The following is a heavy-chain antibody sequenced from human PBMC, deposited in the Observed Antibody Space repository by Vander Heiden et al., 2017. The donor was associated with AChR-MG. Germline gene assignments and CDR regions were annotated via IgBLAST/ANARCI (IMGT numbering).Heavy chain of an antibody. V-gene: IGHV1-69*01. CDR3: ARDAYCSSTSCYTD. Sequence: QVQLVQSGAEVKKPGSSVKVSCKASGGTFSSYAISWVRQAPGQGLEWMGGIIPIFGTANYAQKVQGRVTITADESTSTAYMELRRMRSEDTAVYYCARDAYCSSTSCYTDWGQGTLVTVSS. CDR1: GGTFSSYA. D-gene: IGHD2-2*02. J-gene: IGHJ4*02. CDR2: IIPIFGTA.